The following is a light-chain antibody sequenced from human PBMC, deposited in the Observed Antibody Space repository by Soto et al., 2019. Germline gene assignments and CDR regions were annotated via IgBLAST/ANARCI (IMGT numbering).Light chain of an antibody. J-gene: IGLJ2*01. V-gene: IGLV1-47*01. CDR3: VAWDDSLSDPV. Sequence: QPVLTQLPSASGTPGQRVTIPCSGSSSNVGSNYLFWYQQLSGTAPKLLIYRNNQRPSGVPDRFSGSKSGTSASLAISGLRSEDEADYYCVAWDDSLSDPVFGGGTKLTVL. CDR1: SSNVGSNY. CDR2: RNN.